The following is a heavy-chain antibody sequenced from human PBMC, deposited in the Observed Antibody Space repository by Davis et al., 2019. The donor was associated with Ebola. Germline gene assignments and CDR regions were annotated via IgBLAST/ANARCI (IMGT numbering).Heavy chain of an antibody. V-gene: IGHV3-21*01. CDR2: IRRGSTYI. Sequence: GESLKISCAASGFTFSIFTMSWVRQAPGKGLEWVSSIRRGSTYIHYAASLEGRFTISRDNAKNSLYLQMNRLTAEDTAVYYCAREVGRAMFDPWGQGTLVTVSS. CDR1: GFTFSIFT. J-gene: IGHJ5*02. CDR3: AREVGRAMFDP. D-gene: IGHD1-26*01.